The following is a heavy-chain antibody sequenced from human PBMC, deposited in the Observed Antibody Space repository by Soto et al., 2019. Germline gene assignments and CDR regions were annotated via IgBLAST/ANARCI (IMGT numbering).Heavy chain of an antibody. CDR3: ATHTHFGVAQSYYYYYGIDV. CDR2: IYPGDSDT. Sequence: GESLKISCKGSGYSFTSYWIGWVRQMPGKGLEWMGIIYPGDSDTRYSPSFQGQVTISADKSISTAYLQWSSLKASDTAMYYCATHTHFGVAQSYYYYYGIDVWGQGTTVTVSS. D-gene: IGHD3-3*01. V-gene: IGHV5-51*01. CDR1: GYSFTSYW. J-gene: IGHJ6*02.